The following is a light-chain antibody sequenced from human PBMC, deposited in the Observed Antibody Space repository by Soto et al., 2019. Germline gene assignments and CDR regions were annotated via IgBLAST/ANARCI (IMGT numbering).Light chain of an antibody. Sequence: DIVMTQSPDSLAVSLGERATINCKSSQSVLFSSNNMNYLAWYRQKPGQPPKLLIYWASTRESGVPDRFSGSGSGTDFSLAIISLQAEDVAVYYCQHYYSTPLTFGGGTKVEIK. V-gene: IGKV4-1*01. CDR1: QSVLFSSNNMNY. J-gene: IGKJ4*01. CDR2: WAS. CDR3: QHYYSTPLT.